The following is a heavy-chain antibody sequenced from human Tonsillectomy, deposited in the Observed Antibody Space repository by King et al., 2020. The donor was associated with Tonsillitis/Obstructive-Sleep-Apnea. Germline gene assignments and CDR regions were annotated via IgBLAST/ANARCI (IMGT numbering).Heavy chain of an antibody. D-gene: IGHD6-6*01. J-gene: IGHJ4*02. CDR2: IYYRGST. CDR3: ARGSRSSSSN. V-gene: IGHV4-61*01. Sequence: QLQESGPGLVKPSETLSLTCTGSGGSVSSGSYYWSWIRQPPGKGLEWIGYIYYRGSTNCNPSLESRVTISVDTSKNQISLKLSSVTAADTAVYYCARGSRSSSSNWGQGTLVTVSS. CDR1: GGSVSSGSYY.